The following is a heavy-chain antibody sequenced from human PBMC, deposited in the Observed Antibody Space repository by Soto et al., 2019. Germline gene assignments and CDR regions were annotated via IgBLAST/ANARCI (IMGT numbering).Heavy chain of an antibody. V-gene: IGHV2-5*02. J-gene: IGHJ6*02. CDR1: GFSLSTSGVG. CDR2: IYWDDDK. CDR3: AHRQAPPSSEIYGMDV. Sequence: QITLKESGPTLVKPTQTRTLTCTFSGFSLSTSGVGVGWIRQPPGKALEWLALIYWDDDKRYSPSLKSRLTITKDTSKNLVVLTMTNMDPVDTATYYCAHRQAPPSSEIYGMDVWGQGTTVTVSS.